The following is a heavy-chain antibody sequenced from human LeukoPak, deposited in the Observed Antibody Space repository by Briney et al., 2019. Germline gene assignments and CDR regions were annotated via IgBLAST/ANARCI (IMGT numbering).Heavy chain of an antibody. J-gene: IGHJ5*02. D-gene: IGHD3-10*01. CDR2: IYSGGST. V-gene: IGHV3-66*01. CDR3: ARGAYGSGSYGDNWFDP. CDR1: GFTFSRYS. Sequence: GGSLRLSCAASGFTFSRYSMNWVRQAPGKGLEWVSVIYSGGSTYYADSVKGRFTISRDNSKNTLYLQMNSLRAEDTAVYYCARGAYGSGSYGDNWFDPWGQGTLVTVSS.